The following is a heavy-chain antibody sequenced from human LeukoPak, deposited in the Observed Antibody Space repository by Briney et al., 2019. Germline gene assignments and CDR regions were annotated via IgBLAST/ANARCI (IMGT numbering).Heavy chain of an antibody. CDR2: ISSNGGST. Sequence: PGGSLRLSCSASGFTFSSYAMHWVRQAPGKGLEYVSAISSNGGSTYYADSVKGRFTISRDNSKNTVYLQMNSLRAEDTAVYYCAKTYSGTCYPDYWGQGTLVTVSS. D-gene: IGHD6-13*01. CDR1: GFTFSSYA. CDR3: AKTYSGTCYPDY. J-gene: IGHJ4*02. V-gene: IGHV3-64*04.